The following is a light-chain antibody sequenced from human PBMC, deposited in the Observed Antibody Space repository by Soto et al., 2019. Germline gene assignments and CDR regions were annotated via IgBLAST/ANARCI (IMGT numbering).Light chain of an antibody. Sequence: EIVLTQAPATLPLSTGDRATLSCMASQSGSSYLAWYQHHPGQDPRLLIYDASHRAYGIPARFSGSGSGTDFTLTISSLEPEDFAVYYCQQRNTWSGTFGQGTQLEIK. CDR3: QQRNTWSGT. CDR1: QSGSSY. J-gene: IGKJ2*01. V-gene: IGKV3-11*01. CDR2: DAS.